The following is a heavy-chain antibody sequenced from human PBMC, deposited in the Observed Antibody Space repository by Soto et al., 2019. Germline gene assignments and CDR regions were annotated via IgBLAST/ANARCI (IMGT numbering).Heavy chain of an antibody. J-gene: IGHJ3*02. CDR3: AKWVSPHRAFDI. Sequence: QVQLQESGPGLVLPSETLSLTCSVTGGSISDIFWNWVRRPPGKGLEWIGYAHYSRTAKYNPSHKSRVTMSLDSSKNQISLRLSSVTAADTAIYYCAKWVSPHRAFDIWGQGTMVTVSS. D-gene: IGHD1-26*01. V-gene: IGHV4-59*08. CDR2: AHYSRTA. CDR1: GGSISDIF.